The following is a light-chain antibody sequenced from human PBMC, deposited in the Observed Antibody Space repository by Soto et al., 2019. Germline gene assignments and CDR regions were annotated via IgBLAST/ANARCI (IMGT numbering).Light chain of an antibody. J-gene: IGKJ1*01. Sequence: DIQMTQSPSSLSASVGDRVTITCRASQVITNDLGWYQQKPGKAPKRLIYAASTLQSGVPSRFSSSGSGTEFTLTISSLQPEDVATYYCLQLNTYPWTFGQGTKVDIK. CDR3: LQLNTYPWT. V-gene: IGKV1-17*01. CDR2: AAS. CDR1: QVITND.